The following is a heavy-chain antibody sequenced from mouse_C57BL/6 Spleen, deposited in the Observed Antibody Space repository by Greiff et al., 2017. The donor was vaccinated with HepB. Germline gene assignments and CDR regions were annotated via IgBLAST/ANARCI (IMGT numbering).Heavy chain of an antibody. V-gene: IGHV2-9-1*01. CDR3: ARKSFETGTGAYYFDY. CDR1: GFSFTSYA. CDR2: IWTGGGT. Sequence: VKLKESGPGLVPPSQSLSITCTVSGFSFTSYAISWVRQPPGKGLEWLGVIWTGGGTNYNSALKSRLSISKDNSKSQVFLKMNSLQTDDTARYYCARKSFETGTGAYYFDYWGQGTTLTVSS. D-gene: IGHD4-1*01. J-gene: IGHJ2*01.